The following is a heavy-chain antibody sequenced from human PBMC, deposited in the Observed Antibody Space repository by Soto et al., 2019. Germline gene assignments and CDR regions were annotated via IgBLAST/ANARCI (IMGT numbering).Heavy chain of an antibody. CDR3: TRGLRPSSAGTGAY. D-gene: IGHD1-1*01. CDR2: ITGSSSTI. V-gene: IGHV3-48*04. Sequence: GGSLRLSCAASGFTFSRYSMNWVRQAPGKGLEWISYITGSSSTIYYADSVKGRFTVSRDNAKDTAYLQMDSLTADDTALYYCTRGLRPSSAGTGAYWGPGTLVTVSS. CDR1: GFTFSRYS. J-gene: IGHJ1*01.